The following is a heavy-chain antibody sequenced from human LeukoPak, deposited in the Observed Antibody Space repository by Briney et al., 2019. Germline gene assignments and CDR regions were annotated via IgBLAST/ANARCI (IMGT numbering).Heavy chain of an antibody. CDR3: AGGGDFIHAFDI. CDR1: GYNFTNYW. Sequence: GESLKISCKGSGYNFTNYWIAWVRQMPGKGLEWMGIIHPDDSDTRYSPSFQGQVTISADKSISTAYLQWSSLKASDTAMYYCAGGGDFIHAFDIWGQGTMVTVSS. D-gene: IGHD3-16*01. J-gene: IGHJ3*02. CDR2: IHPDDSDT. V-gene: IGHV5-51*01.